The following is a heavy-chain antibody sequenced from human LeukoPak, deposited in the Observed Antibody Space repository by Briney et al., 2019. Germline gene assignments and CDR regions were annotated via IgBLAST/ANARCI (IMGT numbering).Heavy chain of an antibody. CDR2: VYYSGST. J-gene: IGHJ3*02. CDR3: VRHCCSRPSKRTFDI. CDR1: GGSVSGYY. Sequence: SETLSLTCVVSGGSVSGYYWGWIRQPPGRGLEWIGYVYYSGSTNYNPSFKSRITISVDTSRNQFSLQLSSVTAADTAVYYCVRHCCSRPSKRTFDIWGQGTLVTVSS. D-gene: IGHD2-15*01. V-gene: IGHV4-59*08.